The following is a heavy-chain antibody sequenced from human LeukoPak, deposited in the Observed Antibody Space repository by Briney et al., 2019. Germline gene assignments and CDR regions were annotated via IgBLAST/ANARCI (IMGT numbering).Heavy chain of an antibody. CDR1: GGSISSYY. Sequence: SETLSLTCTVSGGSISSYYWSWIRQPPGKGLEWIGYIYYSGSTNYNPSLKSRVTISVDTSKNQFSLKLSSVTAADTAVYYCARSEIYCGGDCYTMGVAFDIWGQGTMVTVSS. CDR3: ARSEIYCGGDCYTMGVAFDI. J-gene: IGHJ3*02. D-gene: IGHD2-21*02. V-gene: IGHV4-59*08. CDR2: IYYSGST.